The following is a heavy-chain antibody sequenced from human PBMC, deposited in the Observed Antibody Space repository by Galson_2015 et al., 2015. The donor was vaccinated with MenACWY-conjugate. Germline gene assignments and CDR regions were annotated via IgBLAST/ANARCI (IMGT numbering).Heavy chain of an antibody. J-gene: IGHJ4*02. D-gene: IGHD3-22*01. Sequence: SLRLSCAASGFSFDDYGMSWVRQAPGKGPEWVSVINWNGVSTDYADSVKGRFTISRDNSKNTLYLQMSSLRPDDTAVYFCARLYDSSAYHFDYWGQGTLVTVSS. CDR2: INWNGVST. CDR3: ARLYDSSAYHFDY. CDR1: GFSFDDYG. V-gene: IGHV3-20*04.